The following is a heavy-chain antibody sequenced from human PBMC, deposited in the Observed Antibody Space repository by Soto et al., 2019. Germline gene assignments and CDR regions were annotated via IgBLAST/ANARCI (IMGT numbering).Heavy chain of an antibody. D-gene: IGHD2-15*01. J-gene: IGHJ4*02. CDR1: GFTFSSYS. CDR2: ISSSSSYI. V-gene: IGHV3-21*01. Sequence: GGSLRLSCAASGFTFSSYSMNWVRQAPGKGLEWVSSISSSSSYIYYADSVKGRFTISRDNAKNSLYLQMNSLRAEDTAVYYSARDLWPVVVVAAIDYWGQGTLVTVSS. CDR3: ARDLWPVVVVAAIDY.